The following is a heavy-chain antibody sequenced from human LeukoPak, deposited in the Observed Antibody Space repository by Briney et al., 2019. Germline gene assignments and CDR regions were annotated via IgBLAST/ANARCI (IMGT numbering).Heavy chain of an antibody. D-gene: IGHD6-13*01. CDR1: GFTFDDYA. J-gene: IGHJ4*02. V-gene: IGHV3-9*01. Sequence: GGSLRLSCAASGFTFDDYAMHWVRQAPGKGLEWVSGISWNSGSTGYADSVKGRFTISRDNAKNSLYLQMNSLRAEDTALYYCAKSGTYTGYSSSWYGGFDYWGQGTLVTVSS. CDR2: ISWNSGST. CDR3: AKSGTYTGYSSSWYGGFDY.